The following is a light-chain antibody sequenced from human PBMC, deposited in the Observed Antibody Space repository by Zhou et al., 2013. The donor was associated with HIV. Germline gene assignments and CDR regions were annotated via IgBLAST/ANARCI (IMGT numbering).Light chain of an antibody. CDR2: GAS. J-gene: IGKJ2*01. CDR1: QSFNNRF. V-gene: IGKV3-20*01. CDR3: QQYATSPYT. Sequence: EIVLTQSPGTLSLSPGERATLSCRASQSFNNRFLAWYQQKPGQAPRLVIYGASSRAIGIPDRFSGSGSGTDFTLTISRLEPEDFAVYYCQQYATSPYTFGRGPSWTSN.